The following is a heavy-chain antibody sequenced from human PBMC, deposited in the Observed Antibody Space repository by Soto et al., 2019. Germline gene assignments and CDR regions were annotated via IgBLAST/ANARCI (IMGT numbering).Heavy chain of an antibody. CDR2: IYYSGST. CDR3: ASMYSSGWYDPYYYYGKDV. V-gene: IGHV4-59*01. CDR1: GCPISSYY. Sequence: PSETLSLTCTVSGCPISSYYWSWIRQPPGKGLEWIGYIYYSGSTNYNPSLKSRVTISVDTSKNQFSLKLSSVTAADTAVYYCASMYSSGWYDPYYYYGKDVWGQGTTVTVSS. D-gene: IGHD6-19*01. J-gene: IGHJ6*02.